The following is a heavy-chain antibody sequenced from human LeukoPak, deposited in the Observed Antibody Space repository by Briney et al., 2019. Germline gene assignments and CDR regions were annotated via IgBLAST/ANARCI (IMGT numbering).Heavy chain of an antibody. J-gene: IGHJ4*02. Sequence: GGSLRLSCAASGFTFSSYAMSWVRQAPGKGLEWVSAISGSGGSTYYADSVKGRFTISRDNSKNTLYLQMNSLRAEDTAVYYCAKDPHPQYCSGGSCYSVLRYFDYWGQGTLVTVSS. CDR2: ISGSGGST. V-gene: IGHV3-23*01. D-gene: IGHD2-15*01. CDR1: GFTFSSYA. CDR3: AKDPHPQYCSGGSCYSVLRYFDY.